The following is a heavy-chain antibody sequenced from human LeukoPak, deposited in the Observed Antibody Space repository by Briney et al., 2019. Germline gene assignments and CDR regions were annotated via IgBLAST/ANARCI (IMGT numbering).Heavy chain of an antibody. CDR2: IRYDGSNE. CDR1: GLTFNSYG. Sequence: GGSLRLSCAASGLTFNSYGMHWVRQAPDKGLEWVAFIRYDGSNEYYVDSVKGRFTISRDNSKNTLCLQMNSLRGEDTAVYYCCGDFDYWGQGTLVTVSS. V-gene: IGHV3-30*02. J-gene: IGHJ4*02. D-gene: IGHD2-21*01. CDR3: CGDFDY.